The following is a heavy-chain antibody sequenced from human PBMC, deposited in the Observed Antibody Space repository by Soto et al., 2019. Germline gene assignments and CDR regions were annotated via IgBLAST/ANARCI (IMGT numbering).Heavy chain of an antibody. CDR2: IIPILGIA. CDR3: ARDHNTAMAINYFDY. D-gene: IGHD5-18*01. V-gene: IGHV1-69*04. J-gene: IGHJ4*02. Sequence: GASVKVSCKASGGTFSSYTISWLRQAPGQGLEWMGRIIPILGIANYAQKFQGRVTITADKSTSTAYMELSSPRSEDTAVYYCARDHNTAMAINYFDYRGQGTLVTVSS. CDR1: GGTFSSYT.